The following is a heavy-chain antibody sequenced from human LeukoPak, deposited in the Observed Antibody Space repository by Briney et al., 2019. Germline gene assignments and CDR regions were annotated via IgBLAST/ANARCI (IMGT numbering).Heavy chain of an antibody. V-gene: IGHV4-34*01. CDR3: AXXXXXXXISMTGYYYFDY. D-gene: IGHD2/OR15-2a*01. CDR2: INHSGST. CDR1: GGSFSGYY. J-gene: IGHJ4*02. Sequence: PSETLSLTCAVYGGSFSGYYWSWIRQPPGKGLEWIGEINHSGSTNYNPSLTSRVTISVDTSKNQFSLKLSSVTAADTAVYYCAXXXXXXXISMTGYYYFDYWGQGTLVTVSS.